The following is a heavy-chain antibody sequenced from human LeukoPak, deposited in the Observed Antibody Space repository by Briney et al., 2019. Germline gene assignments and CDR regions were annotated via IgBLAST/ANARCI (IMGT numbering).Heavy chain of an antibody. Sequence: TGGSLRLSCAASGFTFSSHRMYWVRQAPGKGLEWVALISFDESSEYYADSVKGRFSISRDNSKNTLYLQMNNARVDDTAVYYCAKEVGYGSPYFDYWGQGTLVTVSS. J-gene: IGHJ4*02. D-gene: IGHD5-12*01. CDR1: GFTFSSHR. CDR3: AKEVGYGSPYFDY. CDR2: ISFDESSE. V-gene: IGHV3-30*18.